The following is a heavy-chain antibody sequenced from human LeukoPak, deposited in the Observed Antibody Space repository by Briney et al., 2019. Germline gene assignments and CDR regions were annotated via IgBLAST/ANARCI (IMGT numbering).Heavy chain of an antibody. Sequence: ASVKVSCKASGYTFISYGISWVRQAPGQGLEWMGWISAYNGNTNYAQKLQGRVTMTTDTSTSTAYIELRSLRSDDTAVYYCARVWQWELLEDYWGQGTLVTVSS. D-gene: IGHD1-26*01. V-gene: IGHV1-18*01. CDR1: GYTFISYG. CDR3: ARVWQWELLEDY. CDR2: ISAYNGNT. J-gene: IGHJ4*02.